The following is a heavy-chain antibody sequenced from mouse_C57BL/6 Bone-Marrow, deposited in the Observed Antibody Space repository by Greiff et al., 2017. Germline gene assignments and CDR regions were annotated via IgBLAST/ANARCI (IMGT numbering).Heavy chain of an antibody. V-gene: IGHV1-59*01. Sequence: QVQLQQSGAELVRPGTSVKLSCKASGYTFTSYWMHWVKQRPGQGLEWIGVIDPSDSYTNYNQKFKGKATLTVDTASSTAYMQLSSLTSEDSAVYYCARWETAQAKAWFAYWGQGTLVTVSA. J-gene: IGHJ3*01. CDR3: ARWETAQAKAWFAY. CDR1: GYTFTSYW. D-gene: IGHD3-2*02. CDR2: IDPSDSYT.